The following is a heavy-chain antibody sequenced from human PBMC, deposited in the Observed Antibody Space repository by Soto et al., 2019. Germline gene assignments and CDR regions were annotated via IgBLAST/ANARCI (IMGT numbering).Heavy chain of an antibody. D-gene: IGHD6-13*01. J-gene: IGHJ4*02. CDR2: IGTAGDT. V-gene: IGHV3-13*01. CDR1: GFTFSSYD. Sequence: GGSLRLSCAASGFTFSSYDMHWVRQATGKGLEWVPAIGTAGDTYYPGSVKGRFTISRENAKNSLYLQMNSLRAGDTAVYYCARAQLGSSPDYWGQGTLVTVSS. CDR3: ARAQLGSSPDY.